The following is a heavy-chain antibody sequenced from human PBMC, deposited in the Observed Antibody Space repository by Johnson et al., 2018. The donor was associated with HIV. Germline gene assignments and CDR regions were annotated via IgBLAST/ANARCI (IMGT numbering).Heavy chain of an antibody. CDR1: GFTFSDYY. D-gene: IGHD3-22*01. Sequence: QVQLVESGGGLVKPGGSLRLSCAASGFTFSDYYMSWIRQAPGKGLEWVSYISSSGSTIYYADSVKGRFIISRDNAKNSLYLQMNSLRAEDTALYYCARDEDAIMIVVAGGAFDIWGQGTMVTVSS. V-gene: IGHV3-11*01. J-gene: IGHJ3*02. CDR2: ISSSGSTI. CDR3: ARDEDAIMIVVAGGAFDI.